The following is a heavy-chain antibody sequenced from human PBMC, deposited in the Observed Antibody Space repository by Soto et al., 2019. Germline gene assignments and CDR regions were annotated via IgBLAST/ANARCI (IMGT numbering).Heavy chain of an antibody. Sequence: QVQLVESGGGVVQPGRSLRLSCAASGFTFSSYGMHWVRQAPGKVLEWVAVISYDGSNKYYADSVKGRFTISRDNSKNTLYRQMNSLRAEDKAVYYCAKDRRPNYYDGMDVWGQGTTVTVSS. V-gene: IGHV3-30*18. CDR1: GFTFSSYG. D-gene: IGHD6-25*01. CDR3: AKDRRPNYYDGMDV. J-gene: IGHJ6*02. CDR2: ISYDGSNK.